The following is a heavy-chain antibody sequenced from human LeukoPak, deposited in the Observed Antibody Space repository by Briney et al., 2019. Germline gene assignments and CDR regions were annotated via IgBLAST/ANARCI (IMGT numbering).Heavy chain of an antibody. D-gene: IGHD3-22*01. CDR2: IWYGGSNK. J-gene: IGHJ3*02. CDR3: AKDLSPYYDDSSGYYIPHDAFDI. V-gene: IGHV3-33*06. Sequence: GRSLSLSCAASGFTFSSYSMLWVRQAPGKGLEWVAVIWYGGSNKSYTDSVKGRFTISRDNSKNKLYLQMNSLRAEDTAVYYCAKDLSPYYDDSSGYYIPHDAFDIWGRRTMVTVSS. CDR1: GFTFSSYS.